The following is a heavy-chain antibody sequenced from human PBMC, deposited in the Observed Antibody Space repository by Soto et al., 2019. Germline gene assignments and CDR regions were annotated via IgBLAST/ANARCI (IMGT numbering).Heavy chain of an antibody. Sequence: GGSLRLSCAASGFTFSSYAMSWVRQAPGKGLEWVSAISGSGGSTYYADSVKGRFTISRDNSKNTLYLQMNSLRAEDTAVYYCAKDALVHHPRPHVGPPEAFFDIWGQGTMVTVSS. CDR3: AKDALVHHPRPHVGPPEAFFDI. J-gene: IGHJ3*02. CDR2: ISGSGGST. V-gene: IGHV3-23*01. CDR1: GFTFSSYA. D-gene: IGHD6-6*01.